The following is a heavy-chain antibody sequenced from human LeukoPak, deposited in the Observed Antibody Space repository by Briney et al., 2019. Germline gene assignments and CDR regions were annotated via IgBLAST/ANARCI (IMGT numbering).Heavy chain of an antibody. J-gene: IGHJ4*02. V-gene: IGHV3-7*01. D-gene: IGHD5-12*01. CDR1: GFIFGGYW. CDR3: ARDLGHTGYDLYDY. Sequence: GGSLRLSCAASGFIFGGYWMSWVRQAPGKGLEWVANMRQDGSEKYYVDSVKGRFTISRDNAKNSLYLEMNSLRVEDTAVYYCARDLGHTGYDLYDYWGQGTLVTVSS. CDR2: MRQDGSEK.